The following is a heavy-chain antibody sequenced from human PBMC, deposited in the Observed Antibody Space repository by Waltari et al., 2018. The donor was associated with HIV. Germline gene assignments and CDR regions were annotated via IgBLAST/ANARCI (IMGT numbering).Heavy chain of an antibody. CDR2: TYTSGSL. CDR1: GASISSYY. D-gene: IGHD3-22*01. CDR3: ARGGYYYPD. V-gene: IGHV4-4*07. J-gene: IGHJ4*02. Sequence: QVQLQESGPGLVKPSDTLSLTCTVSGASISSYYWSWIRQPDGKGLEWIGRTYTSGSLNYNPSFRGRVTLSVDTSKNQFSLKMNSVTAADAAVYYCARGGYYYPDWGQGTLVTVSS.